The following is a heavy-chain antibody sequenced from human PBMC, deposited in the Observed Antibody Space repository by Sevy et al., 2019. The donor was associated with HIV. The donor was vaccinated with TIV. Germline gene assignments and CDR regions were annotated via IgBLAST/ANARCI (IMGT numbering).Heavy chain of an antibody. V-gene: IGHV1-69*13. D-gene: IGHD3-10*01. Sequence: ASVKVSCKASGGTFSSYAISWVRQAPGQGLEWLGGIIPMFGTANYAQKFQGRVIITADESTSTVYMELSSLKSGDTAVYYSVRGPNGSYLLYYFDNWGQGTLVTVSS. CDR2: IIPMFGTA. J-gene: IGHJ4*02. CDR1: GGTFSSYA. CDR3: VRGPNGSYLLYYFDN.